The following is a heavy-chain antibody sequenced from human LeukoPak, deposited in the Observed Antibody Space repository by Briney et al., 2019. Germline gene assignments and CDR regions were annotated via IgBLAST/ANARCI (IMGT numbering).Heavy chain of an antibody. J-gene: IGHJ4*02. CDR1: GGSITSGEYY. CDR2: IYHSGST. V-gene: IGHV4-30-2*01. CDR3: ARGRPGTPFDY. Sequence: SETLSLTCTVSGGSITSGEYYCSWIRQPPGKGLEWIGYIYHSGSTYYNPSLKSRVTISVDRSKNQFSLKLSSVTAADTAVYYCARGRPGTPFDYWGQGTLVTVSS. D-gene: IGHD6-6*01.